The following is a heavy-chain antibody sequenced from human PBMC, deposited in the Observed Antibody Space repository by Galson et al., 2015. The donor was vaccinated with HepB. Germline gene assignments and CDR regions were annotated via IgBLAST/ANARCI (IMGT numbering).Heavy chain of an antibody. CDR1: GYTFTSHG. CDR3: ARNRRIHYFDY. CDR2: ISAYNGNT. D-gene: IGHD2/OR15-2a*01. J-gene: IGHJ4*02. V-gene: IGHV1-18*01. Sequence: VSCKASGYTFTSHGISWVRQAPGQGLEWMGWISAYNGNTNFAQNLQDRVTMTSDTSTNTFYMELWSLRSDDTAVYYCARNRRIHYFDYWGQGTLVTVSS.